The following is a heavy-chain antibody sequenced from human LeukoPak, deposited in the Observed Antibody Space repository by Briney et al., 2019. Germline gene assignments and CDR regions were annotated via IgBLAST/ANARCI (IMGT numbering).Heavy chain of an antibody. CDR1: GFTFSSYA. CDR2: ISRNGGST. D-gene: IGHD3-10*01. CDR3: ARDLITMVRGVPSYYYYMDV. Sequence: GGSLRLSCAASGFTFSSYAMHWVRQAPGKGLEYVSAISRNGGSTYYANSVKGRFTISRDNSKNTLYLQMGRLRAEDMAVYYCARDLITMVRGVPSYYYYMDVWGKGTTVTISS. J-gene: IGHJ6*03. V-gene: IGHV3-64*01.